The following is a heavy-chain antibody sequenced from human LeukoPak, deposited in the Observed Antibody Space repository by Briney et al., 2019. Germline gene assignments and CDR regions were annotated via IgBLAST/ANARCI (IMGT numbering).Heavy chain of an antibody. CDR1: GFTFSSYG. J-gene: IGHJ4*02. CDR3: AREVSYGLTFDY. V-gene: IGHV3-30*03. CDR2: ISYDGSNK. D-gene: IGHD5-18*01. Sequence: PGGSLRLSCAASGFTFSSYGMHWVRQAPGKGLEWVAVISYDGSNKYYADSVKGRFTISRDNSKNTLYLQMNSLRAEDTAVYYCAREVSYGLTFDYWGQGTLVTVSS.